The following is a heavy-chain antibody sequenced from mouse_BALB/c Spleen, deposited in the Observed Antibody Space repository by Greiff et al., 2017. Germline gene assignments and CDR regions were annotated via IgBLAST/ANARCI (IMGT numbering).Heavy chain of an antibody. V-gene: IGHV1-54*01. J-gene: IGHJ3*01. Sequence: QVQLKQSGAELVRPGTSVKVSCKASGYAFTNYLIEWVKQRPGQGLEWIGVINPGSGGTNYNEKFKGKATLTADKSSSTAYMQLSSLTSDDSAVYFCARDYGSGDWFAYWGQGTLVTVSA. CDR1: GYAFTNYL. CDR3: ARDYGSGDWFAY. D-gene: IGHD1-1*01. CDR2: INPGSGGT.